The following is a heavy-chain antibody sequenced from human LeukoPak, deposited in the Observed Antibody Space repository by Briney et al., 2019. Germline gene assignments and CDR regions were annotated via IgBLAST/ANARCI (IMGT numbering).Heavy chain of an antibody. CDR3: ARNTGYKDFDY. D-gene: IGHD5-24*01. J-gene: IGHJ4*01. Sequence: GGSLRLSCAASGFTFSNYEMNWVRQTPGKGLECISYIASDDTKYYADSVKGRFSISRDHAKNSLYLQMNSQRVEDTAVYYCARNTGYKDFDYWGHGTLVTVSS. CDR1: GFTFSNYE. V-gene: IGHV3-48*03. CDR2: IASDDTK.